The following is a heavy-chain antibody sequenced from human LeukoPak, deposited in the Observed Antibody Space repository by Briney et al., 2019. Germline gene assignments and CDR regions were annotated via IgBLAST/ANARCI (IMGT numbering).Heavy chain of an antibody. Sequence: GGSLRLSCAASRFTFSSYAMSWVRQAPGKGLEWVSAITGGSTGAYYANSVKGRFTISRDNAKNSLYLQMNSLRADDTAVYYCARVFSDYVRYFDWGQGTLVTVSS. D-gene: IGHD3-9*01. CDR2: ITGGSTGA. CDR3: ARVFSDYVRYFD. V-gene: IGHV3-23*01. J-gene: IGHJ4*02. CDR1: RFTFSSYA.